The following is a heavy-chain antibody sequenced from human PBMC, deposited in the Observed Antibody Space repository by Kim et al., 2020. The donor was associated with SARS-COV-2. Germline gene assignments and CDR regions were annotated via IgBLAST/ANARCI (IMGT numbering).Heavy chain of an antibody. CDR3: ASPVAVAGTG. Sequence: STYYNPALKSRVTISVDTSKNRFSLKLGSVTAADTAVYYCASPVAVAGTGWGQGTLVTVSS. D-gene: IGHD6-19*01. V-gene: IGHV4-39*01. J-gene: IGHJ4*02. CDR2: ST.